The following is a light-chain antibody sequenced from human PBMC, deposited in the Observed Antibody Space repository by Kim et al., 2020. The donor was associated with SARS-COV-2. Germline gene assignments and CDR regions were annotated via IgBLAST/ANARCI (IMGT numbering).Light chain of an antibody. J-gene: IGKJ5*01. CDR3: QQRTNWIT. CDR2: DAS. CDR1: QSVSSY. V-gene: IGKV3-11*01. Sequence: EIVLTQSPATLSLSPGDRATLSCRASQSVSSYLAWYQQKPGQAPRLLIYDASNRATGIPARFSGSGSGTDFTLTISSLEPDDFAVYYCQQRTNWITSGQGTRLVIK.